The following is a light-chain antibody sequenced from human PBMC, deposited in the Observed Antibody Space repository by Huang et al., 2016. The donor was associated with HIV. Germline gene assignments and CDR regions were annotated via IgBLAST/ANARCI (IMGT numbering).Light chain of an antibody. J-gene: IGKJ4*01. CDR3: QQRSNWPLT. V-gene: IGKV3-11*01. Sequence: DIVLTQSPATLSLSPGEGGTLSCRASQSISNFLAWFQQKPGQAPRLLITDASNRATGIPARFSGSGSGTDFTLTISSLEPEDFAVYYCQQRSNWPLTFGGGTKVEIK. CDR2: DAS. CDR1: QSISNF.